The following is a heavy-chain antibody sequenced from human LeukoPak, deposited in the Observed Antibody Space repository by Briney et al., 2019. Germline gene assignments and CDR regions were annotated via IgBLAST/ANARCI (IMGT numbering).Heavy chain of an antibody. V-gene: IGHV3-23*01. CDR2: ISGSASST. CDR1: GFTFSSYA. J-gene: IGHJ4*02. D-gene: IGHD2-2*01. CDR3: AKDKHEVVPAADEY. Sequence: GGSLRLSCAASGFTFSSYAMSWVRQAPGKGPEWVSGISGSASSTYYTDSVKGRFTISRDNSKNTLYLQMNSLRAEDTALYYCAKDKHEVVPAADEYWGQGTLVTVPS.